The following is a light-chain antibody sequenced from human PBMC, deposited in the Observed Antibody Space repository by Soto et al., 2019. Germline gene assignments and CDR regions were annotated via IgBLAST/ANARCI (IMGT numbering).Light chain of an antibody. V-gene: IGKV3-20*01. CDR1: HSVRSSC. J-gene: IGKJ1*01. CDR3: HHLDDSPPGT. CDR2: AAS. Sequence: EIVLTQSPGTLSLSPGAKATLSCKASHSVRSSCLAWYKQKPGQAPRILIYAASSRATGVPEGFTGLGSGTNLALTITSLALEHFKVEDYHHLDDSPPGTFGQGTKVDIK.